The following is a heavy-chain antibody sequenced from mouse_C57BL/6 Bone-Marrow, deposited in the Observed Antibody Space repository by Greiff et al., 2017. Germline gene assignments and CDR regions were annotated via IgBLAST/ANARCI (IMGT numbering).Heavy chain of an antibody. CDR1: GYTFTSYW. CDR3: ARKGYGNACFAY. Sequence: QVQLQQPGAELVKPGASVKMSCKASGYTFTSYWITWVKQRPGQGLEWIGDIYPGSGSTNYNEKFKSKATLTVDTSSSTAYMQLSSLTSEDSAVYYCARKGYGNACFAYWGQGTLVTVSA. D-gene: IGHD2-10*02. J-gene: IGHJ3*01. V-gene: IGHV1-55*01. CDR2: IYPGSGST.